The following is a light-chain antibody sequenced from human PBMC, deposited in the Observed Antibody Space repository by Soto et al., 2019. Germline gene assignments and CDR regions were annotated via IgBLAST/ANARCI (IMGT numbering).Light chain of an antibody. V-gene: IGLV1-40*01. CDR1: SSNIGAGYD. J-gene: IGLJ2*01. CDR3: QSYDSSLNTVV. CDR2: DNN. Sequence: QSVLTQPPSVSGAPGQRVTISCTGSSSNIGAGYDVHWYQQLPGTAPKLLIYDNNNRPSGVPDRFSGSKSGTSASLAITGLQAEDEADFYCQSYDSSLNTVVFGGGTKLTVL.